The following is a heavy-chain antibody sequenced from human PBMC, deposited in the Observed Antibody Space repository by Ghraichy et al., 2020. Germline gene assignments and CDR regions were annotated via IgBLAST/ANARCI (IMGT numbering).Heavy chain of an antibody. CDR1: GVTFSSYA. CDR2: ISYDGSKK. V-gene: IGHV3-30-3*01. J-gene: IGHJ6*02. CDR3: ARDGFLIRREGGHYGMDG. Sequence: GGSLRLSCAASGVTFSSYAMHWVRQAPGKGLEWVAVISYDGSKKYYADSVKGRFTISRDNSKNTLYLQMNSLRAEDTAVYYCARDGFLIRREGGHYGMDGWGPGNTVNFSS. D-gene: IGHD2-15*01.